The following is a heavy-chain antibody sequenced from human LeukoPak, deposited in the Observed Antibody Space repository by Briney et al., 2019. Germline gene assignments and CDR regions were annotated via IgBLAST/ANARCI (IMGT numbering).Heavy chain of an antibody. J-gene: IGHJ4*02. Sequence: GGSLRLSCAASGFTFSSYAMSWVRQAPGKGLEWVSAISGSGGSTYYADSVKGRFTISRDNSKNTLYLQMNSLGAEDTAVYYCAKDPLYGGNFSPDDYWGQGTLVTVSS. CDR2: ISGSGGST. CDR3: AKDPLYGGNFSPDDY. V-gene: IGHV3-23*01. CDR1: GFTFSSYA. D-gene: IGHD4-23*01.